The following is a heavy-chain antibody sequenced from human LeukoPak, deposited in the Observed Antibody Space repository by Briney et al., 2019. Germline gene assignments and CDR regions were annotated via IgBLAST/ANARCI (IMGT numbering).Heavy chain of an antibody. CDR3: ARAGGTYYGIAFDI. V-gene: IGHV1-24*01. Sequence: VASVKVSCKVSGYTLTELSMHWVRQAPGKGLEWMGGFDPEDGETIYAQKFQGRVTMTEDTSTDTACMELSSLRAEDTAVYYCARAGGTYYGIAFDIWGQGTMVTVSS. D-gene: IGHD1-26*01. CDR1: GYTLTELS. J-gene: IGHJ3*02. CDR2: FDPEDGET.